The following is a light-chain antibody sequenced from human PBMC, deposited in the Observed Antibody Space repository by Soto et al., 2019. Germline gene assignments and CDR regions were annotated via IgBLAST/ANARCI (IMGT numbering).Light chain of an antibody. J-gene: IGKJ2*01. CDR1: QNIRSS. Sequence: VMTQATTSLSASSRERVTLSCRVSQNIRSSLAWYQQRPGQAPRLLIYDASTRATGISPRFSGGGSGTEFTVTISSLQSEDFAIYYCQQYDIWPPYTFGQGTKVDIK. CDR3: QQYDIWPPYT. V-gene: IGKV3-15*01. CDR2: DAS.